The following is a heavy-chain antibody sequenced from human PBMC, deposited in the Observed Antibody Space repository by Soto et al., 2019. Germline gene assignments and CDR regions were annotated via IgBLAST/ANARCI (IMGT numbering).Heavy chain of an antibody. CDR1: GYTFTSYG. D-gene: IGHD5-18*01. V-gene: IGHV1-18*04. CDR3: ARDTGYSYGYGVYYYGMDV. Sequence: QVQLVQSGAEVKKPGASVKVSCKASGYTFTSYGISWVRQAPGQGLEWMGWISAYNGNTNYAQKLQGRVTMTTDTSTSTAYMELRSLRYDDTAVYYCARDTGYSYGYGVYYYGMDVWGQGTTVTVSS. CDR2: ISAYNGNT. J-gene: IGHJ6*02.